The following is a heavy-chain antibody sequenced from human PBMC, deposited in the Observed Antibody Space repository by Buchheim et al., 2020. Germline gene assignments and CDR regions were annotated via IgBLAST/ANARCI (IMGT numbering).Heavy chain of an antibody. J-gene: IGHJ4*02. Sequence: EVQLVESGGGLVQPGGSLRLSCAASGFTFSSYEMNWVRQAPGKGMEWVSYISSSGSTIYYADSVKGRFTISRDNAKNSLYLQRNSLRAEDTAVYYCARAQDDYVCGGSYYFDYWGQGTL. D-gene: IGHD3-16*01. CDR3: ARAQDDYVCGGSYYFDY. CDR1: GFTFSSYE. V-gene: IGHV3-48*03. CDR2: ISSSGSTI.